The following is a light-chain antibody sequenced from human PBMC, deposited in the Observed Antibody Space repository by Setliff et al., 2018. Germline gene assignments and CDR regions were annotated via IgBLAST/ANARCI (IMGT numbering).Light chain of an antibody. Sequence: QSALAQPASVSGSPGQSITISCTGSSSDVGTYNIVSWYQRHPGKAPKILFYQVNQRPSGISDRFSASKSGNTASLTISGLQAEDEADYYCLSYAGSGTYVFGSGTKVTVL. CDR2: QVN. V-gene: IGLV2-23*02. J-gene: IGLJ1*01. CDR1: SSDVGTYNI. CDR3: LSYAGSGTYV.